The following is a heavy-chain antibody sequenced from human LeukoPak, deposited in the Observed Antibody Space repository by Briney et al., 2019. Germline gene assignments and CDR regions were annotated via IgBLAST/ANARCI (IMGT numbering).Heavy chain of an antibody. D-gene: IGHD3-22*01. CDR2: IYYSGST. Sequence: PSETLSLTCTVSGGSISSSSYYWGWIRQPPGKGLEWIGSIYYSGSTYYNPSLKSRVTISVDTSKNQFSLKLSSVTAADTAVYYCARDWIYYYDSSAVVRGLVWAFDIWGQGTMVTVSS. CDR1: GGSISSSSYY. J-gene: IGHJ3*02. CDR3: ARDWIYYYDSSAVVRGLVWAFDI. V-gene: IGHV4-39*07.